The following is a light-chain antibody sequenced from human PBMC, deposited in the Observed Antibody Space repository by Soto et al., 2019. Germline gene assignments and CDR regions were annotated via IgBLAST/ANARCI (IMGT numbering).Light chain of an antibody. V-gene: IGKV1-39*01. CDR3: QQSYSTLWT. CDR1: QSISSY. Sequence: DIQMTQSPSSLSASVGDRVTITCRVSQSISSYLNWYQQKPGKAPKLLIYAASSLQSGVPSRFSGSGSGTDFTLTISSLQPEDFATYSCQQSYSTLWTFGQGTKVDIK. J-gene: IGKJ1*01. CDR2: AAS.